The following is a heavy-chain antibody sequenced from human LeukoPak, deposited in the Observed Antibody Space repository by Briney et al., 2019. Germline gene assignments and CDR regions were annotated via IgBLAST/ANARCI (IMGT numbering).Heavy chain of an antibody. J-gene: IGHJ6*02. CDR2: ISSSGSTI. CDR1: GFTFSSYE. D-gene: IGHD3-10*01. V-gene: IGHV3-48*03. Sequence: GGSLRLSCAASGFTFSSYEINWVRQAPGKGLEWGSYISSSGSTIYYADSVKGRFTISRDNAKNSLYLQMNSLRARDTAVYDCARVSPYGSGSYTYYYYYYGMDVWGQGTTVTVSS. CDR3: ARVSPYGSGSYTYYYYYYGMDV.